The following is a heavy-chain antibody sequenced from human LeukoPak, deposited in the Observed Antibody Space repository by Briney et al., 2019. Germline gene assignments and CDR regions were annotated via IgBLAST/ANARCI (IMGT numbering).Heavy chain of an antibody. Sequence: PSETLSLTCTVSGGSISSGGYYWSWIRQHPGKGLEWIGYIYYSGSTYYNPSLKSRVTISVDTSKNQFSLKLGSVTAADTAVYYCARDSKSGYSYGFNAFDIWGQGTMVTVSS. D-gene: IGHD5-18*01. CDR3: ARDSKSGYSYGFNAFDI. CDR2: IYYSGST. J-gene: IGHJ3*02. CDR1: GGSISSGGYY. V-gene: IGHV4-31*03.